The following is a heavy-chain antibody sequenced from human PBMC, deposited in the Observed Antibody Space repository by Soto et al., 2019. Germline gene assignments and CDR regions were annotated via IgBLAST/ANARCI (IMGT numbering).Heavy chain of an antibody. CDR1: GFTFSSYA. J-gene: IGHJ1*01. CDR2: ISGSGGST. CDR3: AKDLTFIAVAGTALPH. D-gene: IGHD6-19*01. V-gene: IGHV3-23*01. Sequence: PGGSLRLSCAASGFTFSSYAMSWVRQAPGKGLEWVSAISGSGGSTYYADSVKGRFTISRDNSKNTLYLQMNSLRAEDTAVYYCAKDLTFIAVAGTALPHWGQGTLVTVSS.